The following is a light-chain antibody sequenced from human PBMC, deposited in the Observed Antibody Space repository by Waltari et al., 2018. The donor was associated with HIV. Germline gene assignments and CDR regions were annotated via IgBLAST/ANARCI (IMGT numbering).Light chain of an antibody. Sequence: EIVLTQSPGTLSLSPGESATLSCRASQSVTSSYVAGYQQKPGQAPKFLMYDGSTRATGIPDRFSGSGSGTDYTLTISKVEPEDFAVYYCQQYGDSWTFGQGTKVEIK. CDR2: DGS. V-gene: IGKV3-20*01. CDR1: QSVTSSY. J-gene: IGKJ1*01. CDR3: QQYGDSWT.